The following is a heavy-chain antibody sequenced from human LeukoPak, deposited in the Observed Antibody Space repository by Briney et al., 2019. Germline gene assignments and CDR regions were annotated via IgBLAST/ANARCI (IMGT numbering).Heavy chain of an antibody. CDR2: IDYSGST. CDR1: GGSISSDISY. J-gene: IGHJ3*02. CDR3: ARDYFPRSGFDI. V-gene: IGHV4-61*01. Sequence: SETLSLTCTVSGGSISSDISYWSWIRQPPGKGLEWIGYIDYSGSTKYNPFLENRVTISADKSKNRFSLRLSSLTAADTAVYYCARDYFPRSGFDIWGQGTVVTVSS. D-gene: IGHD3-3*01.